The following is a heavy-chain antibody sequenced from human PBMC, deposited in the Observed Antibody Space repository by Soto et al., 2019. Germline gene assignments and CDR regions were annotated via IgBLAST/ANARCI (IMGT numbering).Heavy chain of an antibody. J-gene: IGHJ4*02. V-gene: IGHV3-53*01. Sequence: RPGGSLRLSCAASGFTVSSNYMSWVRQAPGKGLEWVSVIYSGGSTYYADSVKGRFTISRDNSKNTLYLQMNSLRAEDTAVYYCARVPSRTSHYFDYWGQGTLVTVSS. D-gene: IGHD3-3*01. CDR2: IYSGGST. CDR1: GFTVSSNY. CDR3: ARVPSRTSHYFDY.